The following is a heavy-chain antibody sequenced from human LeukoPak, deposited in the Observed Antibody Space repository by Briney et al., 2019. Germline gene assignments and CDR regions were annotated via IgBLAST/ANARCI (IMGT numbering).Heavy chain of an antibody. J-gene: IGHJ4*02. CDR1: GFTFSSYW. Sequence: GGSLRLSCAASGFTFSSYWMSWVRQAPGKGLEWVANIKQDGSEKYYVDSVKGRFTISRDNAKNSLYLQMNSLRAEDTAVYYCANADMGYSYGGYFDYWGQGTLVTVSS. V-gene: IGHV3-7*01. CDR2: IKQDGSEK. CDR3: ANADMGYSYGGYFDY. D-gene: IGHD5-18*01.